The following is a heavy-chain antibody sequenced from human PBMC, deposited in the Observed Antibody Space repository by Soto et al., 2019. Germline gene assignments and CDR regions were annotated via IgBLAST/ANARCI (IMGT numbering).Heavy chain of an antibody. Sequence: GASVKVSCKASGYTFTSYDINWVRQATGQGLEWMGWMNPNSGNTGYAQKFQGRVTMTRNTSISTAYMELSSLRSEDTAVYYCARESGGVVTDYYYYMDVWGKGTTVTVSS. V-gene: IGHV1-8*01. J-gene: IGHJ6*03. CDR2: MNPNSGNT. CDR3: ARESGGVVTDYYYYMDV. D-gene: IGHD3-3*01. CDR1: GYTFTSYD.